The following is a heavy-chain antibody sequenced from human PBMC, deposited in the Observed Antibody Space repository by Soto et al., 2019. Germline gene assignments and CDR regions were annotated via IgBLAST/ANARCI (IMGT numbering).Heavy chain of an antibody. D-gene: IGHD3-10*01. CDR1: GVSFNNNG. CDR2: VSPTFRTS. Sequence: QVQLVQSGAEVKKPGSSVKVSCKTSGVSFNNNGIGWVRQAPGHGLEWMGGVSPTFRTSNYARKFQGRIAITADASTGTVNMELSRLTSADTAQYYCARVLYYGSGSYSPSGMDVWGQGTTVTVSS. J-gene: IGHJ6*02. V-gene: IGHV1-69*01. CDR3: ARVLYYGSGSYSPSGMDV.